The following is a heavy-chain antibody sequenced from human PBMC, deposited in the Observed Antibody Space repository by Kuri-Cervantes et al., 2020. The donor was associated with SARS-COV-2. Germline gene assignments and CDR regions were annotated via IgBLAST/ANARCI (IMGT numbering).Heavy chain of an antibody. CDR2: ISWNSGSR. CDR1: GFTFDDYA. CDR3: ARRKRTTVITSLGFDY. Sequence: SLKISCAASGFTFDDYAMHWVRQAPGKGLEWVSGISWNSGSRGYADSVKGRFTISRDNAKNSLYLQMNSLRAEDTALYYCARRKRTTVITSLGFDYWGQGTLVTVSS. V-gene: IGHV3-9*01. J-gene: IGHJ4*02. D-gene: IGHD4-11*01.